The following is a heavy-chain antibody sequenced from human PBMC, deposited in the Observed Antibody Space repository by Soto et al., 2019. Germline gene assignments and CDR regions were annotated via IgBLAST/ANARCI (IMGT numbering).Heavy chain of an antibody. J-gene: IGHJ5*02. V-gene: IGHV4-59*01. CDR2: IYYSGST. Sequence: SETLSLTCTVSGGSISSYYWSWIRQPPGKGLEWIGYIYYSGSTNYNPSLKSRVTISVDTSKNQFSLKLSSVTAADTAVYYCARGKLEWLFIFDPWGQGTLVTVSS. CDR3: ARGKLEWLFIFDP. D-gene: IGHD3-3*01. CDR1: GGSISSYY.